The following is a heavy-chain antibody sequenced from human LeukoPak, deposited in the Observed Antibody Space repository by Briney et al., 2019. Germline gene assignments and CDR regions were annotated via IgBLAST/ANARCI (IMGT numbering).Heavy chain of an antibody. V-gene: IGHV1-2*04. CDR3: ARGLGVIMTPDY. Sequence: ASVKVSCKASGYTFTGYYMHWVRQAPGQGLEWMGWINPNSGGTNYAQKFEGWVTMTRDTSISTAYMELSRLRSDDTAVYYCARGLGVIMTPDYWGQGTLVTVSS. CDR2: INPNSGGT. D-gene: IGHD3-10*01. J-gene: IGHJ4*02. CDR1: GYTFTGYY.